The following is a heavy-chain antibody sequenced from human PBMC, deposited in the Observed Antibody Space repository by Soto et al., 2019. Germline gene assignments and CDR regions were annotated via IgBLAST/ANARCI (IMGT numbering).Heavy chain of an antibody. CDR1: GFTFSTYG. V-gene: IGHV3-30*03. CDR3: ARAYTAMFIDY. D-gene: IGHD5-18*01. J-gene: IGHJ4*02. CDR2: ISYDGSNK. Sequence: QVQLVESGGGVVQPGRSLRLSCAASGFTFSTYGMHWVRQAPGKGLEWVAVISYDGSNKYYADSVKGRFTISRDNSKNTLYLQMNSLRAEDTAVYYCARAYTAMFIDYWGQGILVTVSS.